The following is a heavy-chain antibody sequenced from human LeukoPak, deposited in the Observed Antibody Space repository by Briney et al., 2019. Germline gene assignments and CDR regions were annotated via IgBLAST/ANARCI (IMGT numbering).Heavy chain of an antibody. D-gene: IGHD2-2*01. J-gene: IGHJ4*02. CDR2: IKEDGSDK. CDR1: GFTFSNYW. Sequence: GGSLRLSCAASGFTFSNYWMSWVRQAPGKGLEWVANIKEDGSDKYYVDSVKGRFTISRDNANKSLYLQMRSLRAEDTAVYYCVRGPGVIPAAYDYWGQGTLVTVSS. CDR3: VRGPGVIPAAYDY. V-gene: IGHV3-7*01.